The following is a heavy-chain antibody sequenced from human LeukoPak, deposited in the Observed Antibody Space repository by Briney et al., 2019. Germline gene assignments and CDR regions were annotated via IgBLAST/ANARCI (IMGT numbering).Heavy chain of an antibody. J-gene: IGHJ6*02. D-gene: IGHD3-10*01. CDR2: ISSSSSTI. CDR1: GFTFSSYS. V-gene: IGHV3-48*01. Sequence: GGSLRLSCAASGFTFSSYSMNWVRQAPGKGLEWVSYISSSSSTIYYADSVKGRFTISRDNSKNTLYLQVNSLRAEDTAVYYCARALFAGAFYGMDVWGQGTTVTVSS. CDR3: ARALFAGAFYGMDV.